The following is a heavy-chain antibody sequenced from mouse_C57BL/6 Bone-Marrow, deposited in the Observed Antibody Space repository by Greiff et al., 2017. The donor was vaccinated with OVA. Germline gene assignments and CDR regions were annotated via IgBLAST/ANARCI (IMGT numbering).Heavy chain of an antibody. J-gene: IGHJ4*01. D-gene: IGHD6-2*01. V-gene: IGHV1-81*01. Sequence: QVQLQQSGAELARPGASVKLSCKASGYTFTSYGISWVKQRPGQGLEWIGEIYPRSGNTYYNEKFKGKATLTADKSSSTAYMELRSLTSEDSAVYFCARADSLYYYAMDYWGQGTSVTVSS. CDR1: GYTFTSYG. CDR2: IYPRSGNT. CDR3: ARADSLYYYAMDY.